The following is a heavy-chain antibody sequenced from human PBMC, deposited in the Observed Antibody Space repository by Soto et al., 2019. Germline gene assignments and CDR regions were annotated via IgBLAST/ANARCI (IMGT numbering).Heavy chain of an antibody. J-gene: IGHJ5*02. CDR2: IGSSSVTI. V-gene: IGHV3-48*01. Sequence: PGGCLRLSCAASGVSVRSYSVDVVRQAPGKGLEWISCIGSSSVTIFHADSVEGRFTISRDSAKNSLYLQMNSLRAEDTATYYLQRAPCGGCPHFFHSCGLAPPVT. D-gene: IGHD3-10*01. CDR1: GVSVRSYS. CDR3: QRAPCGGCPHFFHS.